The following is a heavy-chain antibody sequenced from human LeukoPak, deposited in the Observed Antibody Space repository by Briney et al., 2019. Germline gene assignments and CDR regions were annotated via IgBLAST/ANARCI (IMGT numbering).Heavy chain of an antibody. CDR1: GHSFTGHY. CDR2: INPNSGAT. CDR3: AKGLRQDLINWFDP. D-gene: IGHD3-16*01. J-gene: IGHJ5*02. V-gene: IGHV1-2*02. Sequence: ASVKVSCKASGHSFTGHYVHWVRQAPGQGLEWLGCINPNSGATNYAQTFQGRVAMTSDTSVSTAYMEVRRLTSDDTAVYYCAKGLRQDLINWFDPWGQGTPVTVSS.